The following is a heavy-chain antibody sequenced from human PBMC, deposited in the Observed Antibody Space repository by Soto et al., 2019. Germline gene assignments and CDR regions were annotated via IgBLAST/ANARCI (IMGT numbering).Heavy chain of an antibody. CDR2: INAGNGNT. Sequence: ASVKVSCKASGYTFTSYAMHWVRQAPGQRLEWMGWINAGNGNTKYSQKFQGRVTITRDTSASTAYMELSSLRSEDTAVYYCARGATNNHYYYYGMDVWRQGTTVTVSS. CDR3: ARGATNNHYYYYGMDV. J-gene: IGHJ6*02. V-gene: IGHV1-3*01. CDR1: GYTFTSYA. D-gene: IGHD1-26*01.